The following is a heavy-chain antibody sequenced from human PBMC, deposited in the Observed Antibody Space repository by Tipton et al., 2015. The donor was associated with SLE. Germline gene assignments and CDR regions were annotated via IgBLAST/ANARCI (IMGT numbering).Heavy chain of an antibody. CDR1: GGSFSGYY. V-gene: IGHV4-34*01. D-gene: IGHD3-9*01. Sequence: TLSLTCAVYGGSFSGYYWSWIRQPPGKGLEWIGEINHSGSTNYNLSLKSRVTISVDTSKNQFSLKLSSVTAADTAVYYCARPGGYDILLGAFDIWGQGTMVTVSS. CDR3: ARPGGYDILLGAFDI. CDR2: INHSGST. J-gene: IGHJ3*02.